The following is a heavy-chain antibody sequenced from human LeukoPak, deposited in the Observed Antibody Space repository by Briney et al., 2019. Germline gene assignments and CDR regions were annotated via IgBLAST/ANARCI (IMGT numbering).Heavy chain of an antibody. J-gene: IGHJ6*03. V-gene: IGHV4-4*07. CDR3: ASLSPDIYYYMDV. Sequence: SETLSLTCTVSGGSISSYYWSWIRQPAGKGLEWIGRIYTSGNTNYNPSLKSRVTTSVDTSKNQFSLKLSSVTAADTAVYYCASLSPDIYYYMDVWGKGTTVTVSS. CDR1: GGSISSYY. CDR2: IYTSGNT. D-gene: IGHD5-12*01.